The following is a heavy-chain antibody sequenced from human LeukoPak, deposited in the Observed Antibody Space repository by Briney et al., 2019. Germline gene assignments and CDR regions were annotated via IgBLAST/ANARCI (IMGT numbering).Heavy chain of an antibody. CDR3: ARDRAAYYFDY. D-gene: IGHD6-13*01. CDR2: MYTGGTT. J-gene: IGHJ4*02. V-gene: IGHV3-53*01. Sequence: GGSLRLSCEGSGFTVSSSYMSWVRQAPGTGLEWVSLMYTGGTTYYADSVKGRFTISRDNSKNPLSLQMNSLRAEDTAVYYCARDRAAYYFDYWGQGTLVTVSP. CDR1: GFTVSSSY.